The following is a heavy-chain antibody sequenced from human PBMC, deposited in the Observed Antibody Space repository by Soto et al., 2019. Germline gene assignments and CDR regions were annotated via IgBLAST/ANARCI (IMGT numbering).Heavy chain of an antibody. CDR1: GGSISSGGYY. V-gene: IGHV4-31*03. CDR2: IYYSGST. D-gene: IGHD5-18*01. CDR3: ARDMGYSYYYYMDV. J-gene: IGHJ6*03. Sequence: PSETLSLTCTVSGGSISSGGYYWSWIRQHPGKGLEWIGYIYYSGSTYYNPSLKSRVTISVDTSKNQLSLKLSSVTAADTAVYYCARDMGYSYYYYMDVWGKGTTVTVSS.